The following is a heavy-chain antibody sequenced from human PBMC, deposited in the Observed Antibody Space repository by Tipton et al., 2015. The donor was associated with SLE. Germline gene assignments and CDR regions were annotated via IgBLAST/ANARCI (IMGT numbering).Heavy chain of an antibody. J-gene: IGHJ6*03. V-gene: IGHV4-38-2*02. CDR3: ARDVMGRTTTDRGTYQYYYYMDF. Sequence: TLSLTCAVSGYSISSGHYWGWIRQPPGKGLEWIGSIYHSGSTYYNPSLKRRVTISLDTSKKQFSLTLTSVTAADTAVYYCARDVMGRTTTDRGTYQYYYYMDFWGKGTTVTVSS. CDR1: GYSISSGHY. CDR2: IYHSGST. D-gene: IGHD3-10*01.